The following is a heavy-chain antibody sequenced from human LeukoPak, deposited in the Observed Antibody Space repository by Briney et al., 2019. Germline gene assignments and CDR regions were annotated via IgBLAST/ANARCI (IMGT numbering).Heavy chain of an antibody. CDR2: ISAYNGNT. V-gene: IGHV1-18*01. D-gene: IGHD1-26*01. CDR3: ARDPQQLVGATGGGFNF. J-gene: IGHJ4*02. CDR1: GYTFTSYG. Sequence: ASVKVSCKASGYTFTSYGISWVRQAPGQGLEWMGWISAYNGNTNYAQKLQSRVTMTTDTSTSTAYMELRSLRSDDTAVYYCARDPQQLVGATGGGFNFWGQGTLVTVSS.